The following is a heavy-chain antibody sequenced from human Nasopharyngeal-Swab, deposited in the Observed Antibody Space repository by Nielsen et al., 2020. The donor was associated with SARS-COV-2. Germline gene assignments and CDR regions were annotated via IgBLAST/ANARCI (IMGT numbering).Heavy chain of an antibody. J-gene: IGHJ6*03. V-gene: IGHV4-30-4*01. CDR3: ARGGAGYYYYMDV. CDR2: IYYSGST. D-gene: IGHD3-16*01. Sequence: SETLSLTCTVSGGSISSGDYYWSWIRQPPGKGLEWIGYIYYSGSTYYNPSLKSRVTISVDTSKNQFPLKLSSVTAADTAVYYCARGGAGYYYYMDVWGKGTTVTVSS. CDR1: GGSISSGDYY.